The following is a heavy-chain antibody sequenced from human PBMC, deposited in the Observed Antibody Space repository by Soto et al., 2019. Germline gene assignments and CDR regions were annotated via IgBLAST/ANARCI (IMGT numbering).Heavy chain of an antibody. J-gene: IGHJ4*02. CDR1: GYTFSDYA. CDR2: VSHDGRNT. Sequence: VQLVESGGGVVQPGRSLRLSCAASGYTFSDYAMHWVRQAPGKGPEWVAVVSHDGRNTHYADSVKGRFTISRDSSKNTVSLEMTSLLAKDTALYYCAKGGRQWLVTSDFNYWGQGARVTVSS. D-gene: IGHD6-19*01. V-gene: IGHV3-30*18. CDR3: AKGGRQWLVTSDFNY.